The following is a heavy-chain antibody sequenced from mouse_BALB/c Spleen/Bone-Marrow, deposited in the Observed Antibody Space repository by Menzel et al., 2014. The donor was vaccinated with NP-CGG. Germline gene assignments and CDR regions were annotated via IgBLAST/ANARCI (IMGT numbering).Heavy chain of an antibody. CDR1: EFSLTSYG. CDR2: IWAGGST. J-gene: IGHJ2*01. V-gene: IGHV2-9*02. CDR3: ARDLGYDPYYFDY. D-gene: IGHD2-2*01. Sequence: ESGPGLVAPSQSLSITCTVSEFSLTSYGVHWVRQPPGKGLEWLGEIWAGGSTSYISALMSRLTITKANSKNQVFLKMNSLQTDDTAIYYCARDLGYDPYYFDYWGQGTTLTVSS.